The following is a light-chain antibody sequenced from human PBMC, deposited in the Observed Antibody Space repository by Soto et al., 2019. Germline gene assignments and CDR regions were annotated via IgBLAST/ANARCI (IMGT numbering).Light chain of an antibody. CDR3: QQRSNWIT. J-gene: IGKJ5*01. V-gene: IGKV1-17*01. CDR1: QAISNY. Sequence: DIQMTHSPSSLSASVGDIVTITCRSSQAISNYVSWYQQEPRKAPRLLIYAASSLQSGVPSRFSGSGSATDFTLTISSLEPEDFAVYYCQQRSNWITFGQGTRLEIK. CDR2: AAS.